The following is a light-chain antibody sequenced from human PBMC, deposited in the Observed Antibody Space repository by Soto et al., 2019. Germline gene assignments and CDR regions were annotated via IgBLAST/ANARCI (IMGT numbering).Light chain of an antibody. V-gene: IGLV2-23*01. Sequence: QSSLTQPPSASGSPGQSVTISCTGTSSDVGAYNYVSWYQQHPGKAPKLMIYEGSKRPSGISNRFSGSKSGNTASLTISGLQAEDEGDYYCCSYAGTYTFVFGGGTKLTVL. CDR1: SSDVGAYNY. CDR2: EGS. CDR3: CSYAGTYTFV. J-gene: IGLJ2*01.